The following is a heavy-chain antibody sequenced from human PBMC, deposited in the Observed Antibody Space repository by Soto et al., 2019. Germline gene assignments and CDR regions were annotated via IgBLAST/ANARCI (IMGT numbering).Heavy chain of an antibody. V-gene: IGHV4-4*02. Sequence: QVQLQESGPGLVKPSGTLSLTCAVSGGSISSSNLWTWVRQPPGKGLEWIGEIYHGGSTNYNPSLKSRVTXXVXKXTNQFSLRLSSVTAADTAVYYCARSPRSIAAGGIDYWGQGILVTVSS. CDR1: GGSISSSNL. CDR3: ARSPRSIAAGGIDY. D-gene: IGHD6-13*01. CDR2: IYHGGST. J-gene: IGHJ4*02.